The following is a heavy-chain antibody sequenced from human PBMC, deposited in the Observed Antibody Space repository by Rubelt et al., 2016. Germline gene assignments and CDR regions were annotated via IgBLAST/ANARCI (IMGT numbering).Heavy chain of an antibody. CDR1: GDSVSSDSAA. V-gene: IGHV6-1*01. J-gene: IGHJ6*02. CDR3: TRGWAALDV. D-gene: IGHD1-26*01. CDR2: TYYTSKWNN. Sequence: QVQLQQSGPGLVKPSQTLSLTCAISGDSVSSDSAAWNWIRQSPSRGLEWLGRTYYTSKWNNEYAASAKSRITINPDTAKNQFSLQLKSVTPEDTAVYYCTRGWAALDVWGQGTTVTVSS.